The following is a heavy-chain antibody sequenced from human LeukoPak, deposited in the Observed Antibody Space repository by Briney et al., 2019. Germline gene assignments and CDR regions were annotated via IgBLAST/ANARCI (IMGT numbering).Heavy chain of an antibody. CDR2: ISSSSTYI. V-gene: IGHV3-21*01. Sequence: KPGGSLRLSCAASGFTFNTYTIGWVRQAPGKGLEWVASISSSSTYIYYADSVKGRFTISRDNAKNTLYLQMNSLRPEDTAVYYCARGHYYGMDVWGQGTTVTVSS. CDR3: ARGHYYGMDV. J-gene: IGHJ6*02. CDR1: GFTFNTYT.